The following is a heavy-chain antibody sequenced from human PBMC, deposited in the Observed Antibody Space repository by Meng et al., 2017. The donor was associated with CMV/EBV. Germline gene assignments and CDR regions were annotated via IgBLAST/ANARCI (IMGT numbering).Heavy chain of an antibody. Sequence: GESLKISCAASGFTFSSYWMSWVRQAPGKGLVWVSRINSDGSSTSYADSVKGRFTISRDNAKNTLYLQMNSLRAEDTAVYYCARTGGWYSFDYWGQGTLVTVSS. D-gene: IGHD6-19*01. CDR1: GFTFSSYW. V-gene: IGHV3-74*01. J-gene: IGHJ4*02. CDR2: INSDGSST. CDR3: ARTGGWYSFDY.